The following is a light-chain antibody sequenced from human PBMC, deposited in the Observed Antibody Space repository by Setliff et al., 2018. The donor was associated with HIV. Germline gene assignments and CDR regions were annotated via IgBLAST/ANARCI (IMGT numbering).Light chain of an antibody. V-gene: IGLV2-14*01. CDR3: SSYTGRSTFV. Sequence: QSALAQPASVSGSPGQSITISCTGISSDVGNYNYVSWYQEHPGKAPKLMIYDVSKRPSGVSNRFSGSKSGNTASLTISGLQAEDEADYHCSSYTGRSTFVFGTGTKVPS. CDR2: DVS. J-gene: IGLJ1*01. CDR1: SSDVGNYNY.